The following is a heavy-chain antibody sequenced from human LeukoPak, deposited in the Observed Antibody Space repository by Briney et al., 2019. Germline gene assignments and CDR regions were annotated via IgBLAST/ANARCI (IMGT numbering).Heavy chain of an antibody. V-gene: IGHV3-33*01. Sequence: GGSLRLSCAASGFIFSSYGIHWVRQAPGKGLEWVAVIWYDGSNKYYADSVKGRFTISRDNSKDTLYLQMNSLRAEDTAVYYCARVGDGYERPRGGFDYWGQGTLVTVSS. D-gene: IGHD5-24*01. CDR3: ARVGDGYERPRGGFDY. J-gene: IGHJ4*02. CDR1: GFIFSSYG. CDR2: IWYDGSNK.